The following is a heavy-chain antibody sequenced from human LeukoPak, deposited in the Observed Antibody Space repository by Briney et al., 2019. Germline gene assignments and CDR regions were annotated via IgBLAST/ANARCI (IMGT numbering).Heavy chain of an antibody. CDR2: VSGSGGST. D-gene: IGHD6-13*01. CDR3: ARFSCSWYAFFFDY. J-gene: IGHJ4*02. V-gene: IGHV3-23*01. Sequence: GGSLRLSCAASGFSFSRNAMSWVRQAPGKGLEWVSTVSGSGGSTYYADSVKGRFSISRDNSKNTLYLQMNSLRAEDTAVYYCARFSCSWYAFFFDYWGQGTLVTVSS. CDR1: GFSFSRNA.